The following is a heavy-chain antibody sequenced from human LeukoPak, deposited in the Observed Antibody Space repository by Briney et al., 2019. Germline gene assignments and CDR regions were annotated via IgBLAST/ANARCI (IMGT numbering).Heavy chain of an antibody. CDR3: ARDSVMTTMTADPDY. V-gene: IGHV3-33*01. D-gene: IGHD4-17*01. CDR2: TWFDGSNN. J-gene: IGHJ4*02. CDR1: GFTFSDYA. Sequence: GGSLRLSCAAPGFTFSDYAMHWVRQAPGKGLEWVALTWFDGSNNHYADSVKGRFSISRDNSKNTLYLQMNSLRAEDTAVYYCARDSVMTTMTADPDYWGQGTLVTVSS.